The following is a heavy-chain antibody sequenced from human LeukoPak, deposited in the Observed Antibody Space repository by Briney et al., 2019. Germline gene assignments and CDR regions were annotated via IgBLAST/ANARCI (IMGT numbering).Heavy chain of an antibody. Sequence: SETLPLPRAVYGGSFSGYYCRCIRQPPGKGLEWIGEINHSVSTNYNPSLKSRVTISVDTSKNQFSLNLSSVTAADTAVYYCARWEGGRYYDFAYWGQGTLVTVSS. D-gene: IGHD1-26*01. CDR1: GGSFSGYY. CDR3: ARWEGGRYYDFAY. V-gene: IGHV4-34*01. CDR2: INHSVST. J-gene: IGHJ4*02.